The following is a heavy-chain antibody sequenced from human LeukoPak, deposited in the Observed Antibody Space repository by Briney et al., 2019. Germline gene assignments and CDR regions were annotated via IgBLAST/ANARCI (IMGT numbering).Heavy chain of an antibody. CDR1: GYTFSKPG. CDR3: ARGQWLQSLFDD. CDR2: IYSVSST. J-gene: IGHJ4*02. V-gene: IGHV3-53*01. Sequence: SASGYTFSKPGMNWVRQAPGKGLDWVSVIYSVSSTYYADSVKGRFTISRDNSKNTLYLQMNSLRAEDTAVYYCARGQWLQSLFDDWGQGTLVTVSS. D-gene: IGHD5-24*01.